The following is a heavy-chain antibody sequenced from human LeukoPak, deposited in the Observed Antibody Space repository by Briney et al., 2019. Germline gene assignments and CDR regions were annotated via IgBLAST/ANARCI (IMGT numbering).Heavy chain of an antibody. CDR2: MYLSGTT. CDR1: GDSINSLDL. J-gene: IGHJ4*02. V-gene: IGHV4-4*02. D-gene: IGHD3-22*01. CDR3: AGLVGRYSSGLYYYYFDY. Sequence: SETLSLTCTVSGDSINSLDLWSWVRQPPGKGLEWIGEMYLSGTTHSNPSVKSRVTISIDKSKNQFFLNLSSVTAADTAVYYCAGLVGRYSSGLYYYYFDYWDQGTLVTVSS.